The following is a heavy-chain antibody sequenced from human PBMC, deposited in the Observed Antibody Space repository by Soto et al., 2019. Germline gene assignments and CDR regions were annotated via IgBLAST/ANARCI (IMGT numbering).Heavy chain of an antibody. Sequence: EVQLVESGGGLVQPGGSLTRSCAASGFSFSDYWMNWVRQVSGKGLEFVANIKPDGSEKRYVESVKGRFTISRDNAKNSLYLQINSLRAEDTAVYYCLSASSGDGGVTSFWGPGTRLTVSS. CDR3: LSASSGDGGVTSF. CDR2: IKPDGSEK. V-gene: IGHV3-7*03. CDR1: GFSFSDYW. D-gene: IGHD3-16*01. J-gene: IGHJ4*02.